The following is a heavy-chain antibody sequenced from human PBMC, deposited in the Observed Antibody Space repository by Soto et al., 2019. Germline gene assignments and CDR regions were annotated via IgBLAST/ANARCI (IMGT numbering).Heavy chain of an antibody. D-gene: IGHD3-10*02. V-gene: IGHV5-51*01. Sequence: GESLKISCKGSGYSFKSYWIAWVRQMPGKGLEWMGIIYPGDSDTRYSPSFQGQVTISADKSISTAYLQWSSLKASDTAMYYCARTMFNYGYGAQTDAFDMWGQGTMVTVSS. CDR1: GYSFKSYW. J-gene: IGHJ3*02. CDR2: IYPGDSDT. CDR3: ARTMFNYGYGAQTDAFDM.